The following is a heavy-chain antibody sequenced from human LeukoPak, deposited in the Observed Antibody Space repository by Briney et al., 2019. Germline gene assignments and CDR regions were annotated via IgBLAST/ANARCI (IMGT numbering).Heavy chain of an antibody. CDR1: GFTFSSYG. CDR3: ARDPSVVGATAFDY. Sequence: GGSLRLSGAASGFTFSSYGMHWVRQAPGKGLEWVAVIWYDGSNKYYADSVKGRFTISRDNSKNTLFLQMNSLRAEDTAVYYCARDPSVVGATAFDYWGQGTLVTVSS. CDR2: IWYDGSNK. D-gene: IGHD1-26*01. J-gene: IGHJ4*02. V-gene: IGHV3-33*01.